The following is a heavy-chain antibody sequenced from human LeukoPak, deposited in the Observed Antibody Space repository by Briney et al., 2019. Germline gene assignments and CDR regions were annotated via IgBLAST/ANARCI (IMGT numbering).Heavy chain of an antibody. CDR2: IRYDGSNK. D-gene: IGHD3-22*01. Sequence: GGSLRLSCAASGFTFSSYGMHWVRQAPGKGLEWVTFIRYDGSNKYYADSVKGRFTISRDNSKNTLYLQMNSLRAEDTAVYYCAKDRDYYDSSGSDYWGQGTLVTVSS. V-gene: IGHV3-30*02. CDR1: GFTFSSYG. CDR3: AKDRDYYDSSGSDY. J-gene: IGHJ4*02.